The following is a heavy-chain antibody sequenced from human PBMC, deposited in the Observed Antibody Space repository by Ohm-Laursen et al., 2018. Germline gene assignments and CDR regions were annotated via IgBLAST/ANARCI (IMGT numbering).Heavy chain of an antibody. V-gene: IGHV3-33*01. D-gene: IGHD6-19*01. CDR2: IWSDGSNK. J-gene: IGHJ4*02. CDR3: ASDPPSSGWPFSH. CDR1: GFTFNSYA. Sequence: SLRLSCSASGFTFNSYAMHWVRQAPGKGLEWVTMIWSDGSNKYYADSVKGRFTISRDNSKNTLYLQMSSLTVGDTAVYYCASDPPSSGWPFSHWGQGTLVTVSS.